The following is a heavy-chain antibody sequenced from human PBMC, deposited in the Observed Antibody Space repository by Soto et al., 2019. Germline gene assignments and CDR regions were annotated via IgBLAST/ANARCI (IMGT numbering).Heavy chain of an antibody. CDR1: GFTFSSYG. V-gene: IGHV3-30*18. CDR3: AKGGVLTATRRYYYYYYMDV. J-gene: IGHJ6*03. Sequence: PGGSLRLSCAASGFTFSSYGMHWVRQAPGKGLEWVAVISYDGSNKYYADSVKGRFTISRDNSKNTLYLQMNSLRAEDTAVYYCAKGGVLTATRRYYYYYYMDVWGKGTTVTVSS. D-gene: IGHD3-10*01. CDR2: ISYDGSNK.